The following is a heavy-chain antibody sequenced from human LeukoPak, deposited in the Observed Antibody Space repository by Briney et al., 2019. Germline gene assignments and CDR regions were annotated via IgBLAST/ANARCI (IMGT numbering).Heavy chain of an antibody. CDR3: ANVKQWLVTYFDY. Sequence: GGSLRLSCAASGFTFSSYAMSWVRQAPGKGPEWVSAISGSGGSTYYADSVKGRFTISRDNSKNTLYLQMNSLRAEDTAVYYCANVKQWLVTYFDYWGQGTLVTVSS. V-gene: IGHV3-23*01. CDR1: GFTFSSYA. D-gene: IGHD6-19*01. CDR2: ISGSGGST. J-gene: IGHJ4*02.